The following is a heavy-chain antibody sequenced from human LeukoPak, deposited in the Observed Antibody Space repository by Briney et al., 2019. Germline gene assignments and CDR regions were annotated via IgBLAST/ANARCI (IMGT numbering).Heavy chain of an antibody. Sequence: GGSLRLSCAASRFTFSSYEMNWVRQAPGQGLEWVSYISSSGSTIYYADSVKGRFTISRDNAKNSLYLQMNSLRTEDTAVYYCAELGITMIGGVWGKGTTVTISS. CDR2: ISSSGSTI. CDR3: AELGITMIGGV. D-gene: IGHD3-10*02. J-gene: IGHJ6*04. CDR1: RFTFSSYE. V-gene: IGHV3-48*03.